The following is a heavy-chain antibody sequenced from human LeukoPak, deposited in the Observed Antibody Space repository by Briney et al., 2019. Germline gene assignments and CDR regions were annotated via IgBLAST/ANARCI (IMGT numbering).Heavy chain of an antibody. J-gene: IGHJ4*02. V-gene: IGHV4-59*08. Sequence: SETLSLTCTVSGGSISSYYWSWIRQPPGKGLEWIGYMYYSGSTYYNPSLKSRVTISVDTSKNQFSLKLSSVTAADTAVYYCARHYDFWTDYWGQGTLVTVSS. CDR2: MYYSGST. CDR1: GGSISSYY. CDR3: ARHYDFWTDY. D-gene: IGHD3-3*01.